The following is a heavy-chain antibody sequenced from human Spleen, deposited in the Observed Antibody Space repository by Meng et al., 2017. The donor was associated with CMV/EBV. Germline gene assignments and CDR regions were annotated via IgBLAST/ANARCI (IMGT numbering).Heavy chain of an antibody. CDR3: ATSLAAAVKGGFDP. V-gene: IGHV1-46*01. CDR1: GYTFTSYY. J-gene: IGHJ5*02. D-gene: IGHD6-13*01. Sequence: SGYTFTSYYMHWVRQAPGQGLEWMGIINPSGGSTSYAQKFQGRVTMTRDTSTSTVYMELSSLRSEDAAVYYCATSLAAAVKGGFDPWGQGTLVTVSS. CDR2: INPSGGST.